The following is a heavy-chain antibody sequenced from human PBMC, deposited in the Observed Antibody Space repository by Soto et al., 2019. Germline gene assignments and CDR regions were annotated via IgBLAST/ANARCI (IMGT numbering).Heavy chain of an antibody. CDR3: ARAESGSYCCSEYFHR. CDR2: INPSGGST. D-gene: IGHD1-26*01. J-gene: IGHJ1*01. V-gene: IGHV1-46*01. CDR1: GYTFTRHY. Sequence: ASVKVSCKASGYTFTRHYMHWVRQAPGQGLEWMGIINPSGGSTSYAQNFQGRVTMTRDTSTSTVYMELSSLRSEDTAVYYCARAESGSYCCSEYFHRWGQGTLVTVSS.